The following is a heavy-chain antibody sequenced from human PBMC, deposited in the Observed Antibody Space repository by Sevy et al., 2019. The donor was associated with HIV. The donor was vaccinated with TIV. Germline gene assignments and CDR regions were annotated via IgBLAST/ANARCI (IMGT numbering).Heavy chain of an antibody. D-gene: IGHD1-26*01. J-gene: IGHJ4*02. CDR3: ARHKGGATPLPDY. CDR2: IYYSGST. CDR1: GGSISSSSYY. V-gene: IGHV4-39*01. Sequence: SETLSLTCTVSGGSISSSSYYWGWIRQPPGKGLEWIGSIYYSGSTYYNPSLKSRVTISVDTSKNQFSLKLSSVTAADMAVYYCARHKGGATPLPDYWGQGTLVTVSS.